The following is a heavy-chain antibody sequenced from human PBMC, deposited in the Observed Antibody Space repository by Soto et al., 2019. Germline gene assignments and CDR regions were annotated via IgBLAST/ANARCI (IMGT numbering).Heavy chain of an antibody. CDR2: ISYDGSNK. V-gene: IGHV3-30-3*01. CDR1: GFTFSSYA. CDR3: ARDTSASLMAGWGYFDY. Sequence: GVSLRLSCSASGFTFSSYAMHWVRQAPGKGLEWVAVISYDGSNKYYADSVKGRFTISRENSKNTLYLQMNSLRAEDTAVYYCARDTSASLMAGWGYFDYWGQGTLVTVSS. D-gene: IGHD3-16*01. J-gene: IGHJ4*02.